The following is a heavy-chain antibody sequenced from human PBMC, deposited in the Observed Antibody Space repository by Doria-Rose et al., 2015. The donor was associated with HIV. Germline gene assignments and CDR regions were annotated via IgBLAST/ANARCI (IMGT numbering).Heavy chain of an antibody. D-gene: IGHD6-13*01. V-gene: IGHV2-26*01. J-gene: IGHJ4*02. CDR2: IISDVER. Sequence: QITLKESGPVLVKPTETLTLTCTVSGVSLSSPGMGVSWIRQPPGKALEWLANIISDVERSYKSSLKSRLTISRGTSKRQVVLTMTDMDPVDTATYYCARIKSSRWYHKYYFDFWGQGTLVIVSA. CDR3: ARIKSSRWYHKYYFDF. CDR1: GVSLSSPGMG.